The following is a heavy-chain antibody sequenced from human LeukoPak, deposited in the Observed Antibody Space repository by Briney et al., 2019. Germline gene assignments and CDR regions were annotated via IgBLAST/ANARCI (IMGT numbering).Heavy chain of an antibody. CDR1: GFTFSSFA. V-gene: IGHV3-23*01. CDR3: ARDQRGYSYGYNYGMDV. D-gene: IGHD5-18*01. Sequence: GGSLRLSCAASGFTFSSFAMTWVRQAPGKGLEWVSTISHSGGSTYYADSVKGRFTISRDSSKSTLYLQMNSLRAEDTAVYYCARDQRGYSYGYNYGMDVWGQGTTVTVSS. CDR2: ISHSGGST. J-gene: IGHJ6*02.